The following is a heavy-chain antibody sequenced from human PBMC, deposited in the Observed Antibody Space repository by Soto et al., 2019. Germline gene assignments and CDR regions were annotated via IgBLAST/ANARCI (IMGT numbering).Heavy chain of an antibody. CDR3: AKSGSSGWYGWFDP. CDR1: GFSLRTSGVG. J-gene: IGHJ5*02. V-gene: IGHV2-5*01. CDR2: IYWNDDK. D-gene: IGHD6-19*01. Sequence: SGPTLVNPTQTLTLTCTFSGFSLRTSGVGVGWIRQPPGKALEWLGFIYWNDDKRYSPSLKSRLTITKDTSKNQVVLTMTNMDPVDTATYYCAKSGSSGWYGWFDPWGQGILVTVSS.